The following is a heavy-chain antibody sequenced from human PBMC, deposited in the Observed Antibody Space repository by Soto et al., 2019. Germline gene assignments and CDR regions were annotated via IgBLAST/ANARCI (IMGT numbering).Heavy chain of an antibody. D-gene: IGHD1-26*01. J-gene: IGHJ4*02. V-gene: IGHV3-23*01. Sequence: EVYLLESGGGLVQPGGSLTLSCAASGFTFTFSAMNWVRQAPGKGLEWVAHIGGLGGRTNYADSVKGRFTISRDNSKNTLFLQMPGLRADDTAVYYCVRDQSAISLLRGSWDYWGQGTLVTVSS. CDR3: VRDQSAISLLRGSWDY. CDR2: IGGLGGRT. CDR1: GFTFTFSA.